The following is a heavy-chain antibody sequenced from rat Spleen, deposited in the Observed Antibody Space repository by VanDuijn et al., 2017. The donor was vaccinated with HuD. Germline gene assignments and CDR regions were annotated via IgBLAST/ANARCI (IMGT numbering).Heavy chain of an antibody. CDR3: ARSNGYGPFDY. J-gene: IGHJ2*01. D-gene: IGHD1-3*01. CDR2: MSGGRST. V-gene: IGHV2S8*01. Sequence: QVQLKESGPGLVKPSLTLSLTCTVSGFSLSNYGVIWVRQPPGKGLEWIAAMSGGRSTYYNSALESRLSISGDSSKSQIFLKMSSLQTEDTAMYFCARSNGYGPFDYWGQGVMVTVSS. CDR1: GFSLSNYG.